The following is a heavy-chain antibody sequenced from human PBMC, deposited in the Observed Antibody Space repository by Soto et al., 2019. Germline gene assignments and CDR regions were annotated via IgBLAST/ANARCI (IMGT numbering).Heavy chain of an antibody. D-gene: IGHD6-6*01. CDR1: GGSFSGYY. Sequence: SETLSLTCAVYGGSFSGYYWSWIRQPPGKGLEWIGEINHSGSTNYNPSLKSRVTISVDTSKNQFSLKLSSVTAADTAVYYCARGYRTRGYRQLVGGNWFDPWGQGTLVTVSS. CDR2: INHSGST. J-gene: IGHJ5*02. V-gene: IGHV4-34*01. CDR3: ARGYRTRGYRQLVGGNWFDP.